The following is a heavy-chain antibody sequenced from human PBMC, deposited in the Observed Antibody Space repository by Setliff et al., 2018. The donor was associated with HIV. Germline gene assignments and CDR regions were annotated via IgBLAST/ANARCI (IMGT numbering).Heavy chain of an antibody. Sequence: GGSLRLSCAVSGFTFSPYWMHWVRQVSGKGLEWVSSISSSSIYIFYADSVKGRFTISRDNSKNLLYLQMNSLRAEDTAVYYCARASNSFDIWGQGTMVTVSS. CDR2: ISSSSIYI. J-gene: IGHJ3*02. V-gene: IGHV3-21*01. CDR3: ARASNSFDI. CDR1: GFTFSPYW.